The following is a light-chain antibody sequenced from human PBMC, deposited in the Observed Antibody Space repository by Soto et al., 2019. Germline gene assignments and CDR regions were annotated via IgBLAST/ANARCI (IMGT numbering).Light chain of an antibody. Sequence: QSALTQPASVSGSPGQSITISCTGTTSDVGDHNYVSWYQQQPGKAPKLMIYAVSNRPSGVSNRFSGSKSGNTASLTISGLQAEDEADYYCSSYTPSSTVIFGGGTKLTVL. CDR2: AVS. CDR3: SSYTPSSTVI. J-gene: IGLJ2*01. V-gene: IGLV2-14*03. CDR1: TSDVGDHNY.